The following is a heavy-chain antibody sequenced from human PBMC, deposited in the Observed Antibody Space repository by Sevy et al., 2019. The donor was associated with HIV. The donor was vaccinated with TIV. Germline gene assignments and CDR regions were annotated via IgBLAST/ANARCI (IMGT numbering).Heavy chain of an antibody. Sequence: SETLSLTCAVYGGSFSGYYWSWIRQPPGKGLEWIGEINQSGSTNYNPSLKSRVTISVDTSKNQFSLKLSSVTAADTAVYYCARCLTVVPAAIAYYYYYGMDVWGQGTTVTVSS. D-gene: IGHD2-2*02. V-gene: IGHV4-34*01. CDR1: GGSFSGYY. CDR2: INQSGST. J-gene: IGHJ6*02. CDR3: ARCLTVVPAAIAYYYYYGMDV.